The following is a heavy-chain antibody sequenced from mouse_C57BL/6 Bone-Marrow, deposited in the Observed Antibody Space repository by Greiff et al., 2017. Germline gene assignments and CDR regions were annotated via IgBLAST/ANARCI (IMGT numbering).Heavy chain of an antibody. V-gene: IGHV1-39*01. CDR1: GYSFTDYN. CDR3: AREELAVYGKGFAY. CDR2: INPNYGTT. D-gene: IGHD2-1*01. Sequence: VQLKESGPELVKPGASVKISCKASGYSFTDYNMNWVKQSNGKSLEWIGVINPNYGTTSYNQKFKGKATLTVDQSSSTAYMQLNSLTSEDSAVYDCAREELAVYGKGFAYWGQGTLVTVSA. J-gene: IGHJ3*01.